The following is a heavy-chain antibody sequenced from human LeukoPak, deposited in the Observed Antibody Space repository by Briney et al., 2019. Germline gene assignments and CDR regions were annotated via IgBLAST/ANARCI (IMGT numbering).Heavy chain of an antibody. D-gene: IGHD6-6*01. Sequence: GGSLRLSCAASGLTFSSSGMHWVRQAPGKGLEWVAFIRYDGSSKYYADSVKGRFTISRDNSKNTLYLQMNSLRAEDTAVYYCAKDLRSSSYYFDYWGQGTLVTVSS. J-gene: IGHJ4*02. V-gene: IGHV3-30*02. CDR2: IRYDGSSK. CDR1: GLTFSSSG. CDR3: AKDLRSSSYYFDY.